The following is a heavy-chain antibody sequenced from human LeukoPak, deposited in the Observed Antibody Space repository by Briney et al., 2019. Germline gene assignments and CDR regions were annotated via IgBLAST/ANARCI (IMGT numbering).Heavy chain of an antibody. Sequence: GGSLRLSCAASGFTFSSYWMHWVRQAPGKGLVWVSHISSDGSNTNYADSVRGRFSISRDSAKSTLYLQMNSLRAEDTAVYYCARGTTVRALGDFDLWGRGTLVTVSS. D-gene: IGHD4-17*01. CDR3: ARGTTVRALGDFDL. CDR1: GFTFSSYW. V-gene: IGHV3-74*01. CDR2: ISSDGSNT. J-gene: IGHJ2*01.